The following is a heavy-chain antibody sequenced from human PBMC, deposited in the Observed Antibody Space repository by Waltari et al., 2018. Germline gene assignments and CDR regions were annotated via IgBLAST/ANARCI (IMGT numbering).Heavy chain of an antibody. V-gene: IGHV4-38-2*01. J-gene: IGHJ4*02. CDR1: GYSISSGYY. CDR2: IYHSGST. Sequence: QVQLQESGPGLVKPSETLSLTCAVSGYSISSGYYWGWIRQPPGKGLEWIGSIYHSGSTYSNPSLKSRVTISVDTSKNQFSLKLSSVTAADTAVYYCARHHDYGDYFDYWGQGTLVTVSS. CDR3: ARHHDYGDYFDY. D-gene: IGHD4-17*01.